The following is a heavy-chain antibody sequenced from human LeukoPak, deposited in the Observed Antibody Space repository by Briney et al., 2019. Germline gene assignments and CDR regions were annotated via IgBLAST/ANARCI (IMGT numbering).Heavy chain of an antibody. D-gene: IGHD2-15*01. Sequence: SETLSLTCAVYGGSFSGYYWSRIRQPPGKGLEWIGEINHSGSTNYNPSLKSRVTISVDTSKNQFSLKLSSVTAADTAVYYCARSRPVTDCSGGSCYTGGSDYWGQGTLVTVSS. CDR2: INHSGST. CDR1: GGSFSGYY. CDR3: ARSRPVTDCSGGSCYTGGSDY. J-gene: IGHJ4*02. V-gene: IGHV4-34*01.